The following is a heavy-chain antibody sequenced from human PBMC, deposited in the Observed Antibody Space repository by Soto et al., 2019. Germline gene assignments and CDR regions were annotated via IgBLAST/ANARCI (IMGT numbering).Heavy chain of an antibody. D-gene: IGHD6-19*01. CDR1: DFVFSNYE. J-gene: IGHJ4*02. CDR3: ARGHYRSGWFDC. Sequence: EVQLVESGGGLAQHGGSLRLSCAASDFVFSNYEMSWVRQAPGKGLESIAYISSSGGIKYYADSVKGRFTILRDNSKNSLYLQMNSLKAEDTALYFCARGHYRSGWFDCLGQGTLVTVSS. V-gene: IGHV3-48*03. CDR2: ISSSGGIK.